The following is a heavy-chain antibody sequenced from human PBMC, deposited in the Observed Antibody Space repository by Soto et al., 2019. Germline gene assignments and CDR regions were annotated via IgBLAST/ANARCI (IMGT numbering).Heavy chain of an antibody. J-gene: IGHJ4*02. CDR1: NGSVSSGPFY. Sequence: SETLSLTCTVSNGSVSSGPFYWGWIRQHPGKGLEWIGYIYYSGNTYFNPSLKSRVTLSVDTSKNQFSLNLSSVTAADTAVYYCVRYCSTTKCPFDYWGQGTLVTVSS. CDR2: IYYSGNT. V-gene: IGHV4-30-4*01. CDR3: VRYCSTTKCPFDY. D-gene: IGHD2-2*01.